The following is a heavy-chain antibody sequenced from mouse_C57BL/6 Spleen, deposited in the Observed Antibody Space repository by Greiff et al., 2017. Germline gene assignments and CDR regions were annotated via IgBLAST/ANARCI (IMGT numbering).Heavy chain of an antibody. CDR2: IWGDGST. J-gene: IGHJ3*01. Sequence: QVQLQQSGPGLVAPSQSLSITCTVSGFSLTSYGVSWVRQPSGKGLEWLGVIWGDGSTTYHSALISRLSISKDNSKGQVFLKVNSLQTEDTATYYCAKPSNWRGFAYWGQGTLVTVSA. CDR3: AKPSNWRGFAY. CDR1: GFSLTSYG. V-gene: IGHV2-3*01. D-gene: IGHD4-1*01.